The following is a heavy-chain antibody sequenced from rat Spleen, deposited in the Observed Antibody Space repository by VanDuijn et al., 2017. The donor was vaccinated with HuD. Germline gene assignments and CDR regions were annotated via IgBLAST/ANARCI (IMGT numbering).Heavy chain of an antibody. Sequence: EVQLVESGGGLVQPGRSLKLSCTASGFTFSDYAMHWVRQAPAKGLEWVASISPSGGGIYYPDSVKGRFTISRDNAKSTLYLQMDSLRSEDTASYYCVRHGYTRYYVDYWGQGVMVTVSS. CDR3: VRHGYTRYYVDY. CDR1: GFTFSDYA. CDR2: ISPSGGGI. J-gene: IGHJ2*01. V-gene: IGHV5-19*01. D-gene: IGHD1-9*01.